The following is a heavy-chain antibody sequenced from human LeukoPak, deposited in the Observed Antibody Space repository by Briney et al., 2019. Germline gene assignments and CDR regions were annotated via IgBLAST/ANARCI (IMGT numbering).Heavy chain of an antibody. J-gene: IGHJ4*02. Sequence: PSETLSLTCTVSGDSISSSGYYWGWIRQPPGKGLEWIGSIYYSGSTYYNPSLKSRVTISVDTSKNQFSLKLSSVTAADTAVYYCARYDSSGYWSLDYWGQGTLVTVSS. CDR3: ARYDSSGYWSLDY. D-gene: IGHD3-22*01. CDR2: IYYSGST. CDR1: GDSISSSGYY. V-gene: IGHV4-39*07.